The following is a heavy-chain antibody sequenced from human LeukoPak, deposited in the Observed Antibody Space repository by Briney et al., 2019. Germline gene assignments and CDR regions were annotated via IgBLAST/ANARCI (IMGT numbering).Heavy chain of an antibody. Sequence: PSETLSLTCTVSGGSISSSSYYWGWIRQPPGKGLEWIGTISYSGSTYYNPSLKSRVTISVDTPKNQFSLKVRSVTAADTAVYYCATSYSSSWPEIDYWGQGILVTVSS. V-gene: IGHV4-39*01. J-gene: IGHJ4*02. D-gene: IGHD6-13*01. CDR2: ISYSGST. CDR1: GGSISSSSYY. CDR3: ATSYSSSWPEIDY.